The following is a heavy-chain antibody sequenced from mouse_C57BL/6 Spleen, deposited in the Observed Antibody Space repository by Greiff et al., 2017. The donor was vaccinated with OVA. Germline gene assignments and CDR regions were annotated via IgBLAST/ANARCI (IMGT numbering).Heavy chain of an antibody. CDR3: ARGEFYYDYDGGVDY. Sequence: QVQLQQPGAELVKPGASVKLSCKASGYTFTSYWMHWVKQRPGQGLEWIGMIHPNSGSTNYNEKFKSKATLTVDKSSSTAYMQLSSLTSEDSAVYYCARGEFYYDYDGGVDYWGQGTTLTVSS. D-gene: IGHD2-4*01. CDR1: GYTFTSYW. J-gene: IGHJ2*01. CDR2: IHPNSGST. V-gene: IGHV1-64*01.